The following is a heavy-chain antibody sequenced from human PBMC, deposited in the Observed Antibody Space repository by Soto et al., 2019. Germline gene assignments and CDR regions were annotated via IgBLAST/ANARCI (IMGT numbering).Heavy chain of an antibody. CDR1: GGTFSSYA. V-gene: IGHV1-69*01. CDR2: IIPIFGTA. D-gene: IGHD5-12*01. J-gene: IGHJ6*02. Sequence: QVQLVQSGAEVKKPGSSVKVSCKASGGTFSSYAISWVRQAPGQGLEWMGGIIPIFGTANYAQKFQGRVTVTADESTSTGYRELRKMRSEDTAVYNCARGGDRGLAMATHYYYFYGMDVWGQGTTVTVSS. CDR3: ARGGDRGLAMATHYYYFYGMDV.